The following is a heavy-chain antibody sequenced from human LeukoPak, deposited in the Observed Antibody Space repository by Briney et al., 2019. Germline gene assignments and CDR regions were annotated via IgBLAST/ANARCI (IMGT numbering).Heavy chain of an antibody. CDR3: ARGHYYGSGSQWFDP. V-gene: IGHV1-8*03. CDR2: MNPNSGNT. D-gene: IGHD3-10*01. CDR1: GYTFASYD. Sequence: ASVKVSCKASGYTFASYDINWVRQATGQGLEWMGWMNPNSGNTGYAQKFQGRVTITRNTSISTAYMELSSLRSEDTAVYYCARGHYYGSGSQWFDPWGQGTLVTVSS. J-gene: IGHJ5*02.